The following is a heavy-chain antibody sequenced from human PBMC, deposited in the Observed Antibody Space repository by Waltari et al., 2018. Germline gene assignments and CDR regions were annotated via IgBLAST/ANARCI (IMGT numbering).Heavy chain of an antibody. J-gene: IGHJ4*02. CDR2: ISTAGNT. V-gene: IGHV4-39*01. CDR1: GDSIVSFTYY. D-gene: IGHD3-3*01. CDR3: ARRIWTQKYFDY. Sequence: QLQLQESGPGLVKPSETPSLTCTVSGDSIVSFTYYWAWIRQPLGRGPEWIGTISTAGNTYYNPSLKSRVTLSVDTSKNQFSLKLNSVTAADTAVYFCARRIWTQKYFDYWGQGTLLIVSS.